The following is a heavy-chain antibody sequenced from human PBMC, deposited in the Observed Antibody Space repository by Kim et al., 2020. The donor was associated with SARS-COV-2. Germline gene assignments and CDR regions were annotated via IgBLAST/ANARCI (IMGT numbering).Heavy chain of an antibody. V-gene: IGHV4-34*01. CDR2: INHSGST. D-gene: IGHD3-10*01. CDR3: ARGSMVRGVYRNWFDP. J-gene: IGHJ5*02. CDR1: GGSFSGYY. Sequence: SETLSLTCAVYGGSFSGYYWSWIRQPPGKGLEWIGEINHSGSTNYNPSLKSRVTISVDTSKNQFSLKLSSVTAADTAVYYCARGSMVRGVYRNWFDPWGQGTLVTVSS.